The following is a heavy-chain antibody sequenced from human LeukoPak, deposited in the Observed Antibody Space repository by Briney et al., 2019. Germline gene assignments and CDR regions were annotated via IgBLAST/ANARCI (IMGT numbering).Heavy chain of an antibody. D-gene: IGHD2-2*01. J-gene: IGHJ4*02. CDR3: ARDYCSSTSCLFDY. Sequence: ASVKVSCKASGYTFTGYHMHWERQAPGQGLEWMGRINPNSGDINYAQKFQGRVTMTRDTSISTAYMELSRLRSDDTAVYYCARDYCSSTSCLFDYWGQGTLVTVSS. V-gene: IGHV1-2*06. CDR2: INPNSGDI. CDR1: GYTFTGYH.